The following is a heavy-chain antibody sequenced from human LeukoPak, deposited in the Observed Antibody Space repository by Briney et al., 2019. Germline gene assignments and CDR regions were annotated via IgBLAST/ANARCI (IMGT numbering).Heavy chain of an antibody. CDR2: IIPIFGTA. Sequence: GASVKVSCKASGGTFSSYAISWVRQAPGQGLEWMGGIIPIFGTANYAQKFQGRVTMTRDMSTSTVYMELSSLRSEDTAVYYCARWGSGWYYWGQGTLVTVSS. D-gene: IGHD6-19*01. J-gene: IGHJ4*02. V-gene: IGHV1-69*05. CDR3: ARWGSGWYY. CDR1: GGTFSSYA.